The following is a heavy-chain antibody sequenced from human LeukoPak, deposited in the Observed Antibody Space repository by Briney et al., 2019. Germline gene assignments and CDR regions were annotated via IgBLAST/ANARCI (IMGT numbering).Heavy chain of an antibody. CDR2: INPNSGGT. Sequence: GASVKVSYKASGYTFTGYYMHWVRQAPGQGLAWMGWINPNSGGTNYAQKFQGRVTMTRDTSISTAYMELSRLRSDDTAVYYCARARSGYDYPGDYWGQGTLVTVSS. CDR1: GYTFTGYY. D-gene: IGHD5-12*01. CDR3: ARARSGYDYPGDY. J-gene: IGHJ4*02. V-gene: IGHV1-2*02.